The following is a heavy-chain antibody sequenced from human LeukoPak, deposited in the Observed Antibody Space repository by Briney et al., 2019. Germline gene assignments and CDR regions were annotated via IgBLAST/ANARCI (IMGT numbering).Heavy chain of an antibody. CDR2: ISGSGGST. CDR1: GFTFSSYA. D-gene: IGHD5-18*01. J-gene: IGHJ4*02. Sequence: PGRSLRLSCAASGFTFSSYAMSWVRQAPGKGLEWVSAISGSGGSTYYADSVEGRFTISRDNSKNTLYLQMNSLRAEDTAVYYCAKDRGYSYGLTLFDYWGQGTLVTVSS. V-gene: IGHV3-23*01. CDR3: AKDRGYSYGLTLFDY.